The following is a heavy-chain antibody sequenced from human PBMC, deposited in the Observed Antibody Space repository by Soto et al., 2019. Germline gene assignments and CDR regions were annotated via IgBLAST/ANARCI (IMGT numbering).Heavy chain of an antibody. CDR3: ARDRERSGSYYQYYYYYYGMDV. Sequence: GGSLRLSCAASGFTFSSYGMHWVRQAPGKGLEWVAVIWYDGSNKYYADSVKGRFTISRDNSKNTLYLQMNSLRAEDTAVYYCARDRERSGSYYQYYYYYYGMDVWGQGTTVTVSS. V-gene: IGHV3-33*01. CDR1: GFTFSSYG. CDR2: IWYDGSNK. D-gene: IGHD3-10*01. J-gene: IGHJ6*02.